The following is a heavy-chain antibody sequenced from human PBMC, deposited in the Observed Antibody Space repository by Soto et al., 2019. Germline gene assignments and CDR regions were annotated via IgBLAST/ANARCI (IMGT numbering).Heavy chain of an antibody. CDR2: IIPIFGTA. CDR3: ASPPIVATIVNYYYGMDV. J-gene: IGHJ6*02. Sequence: SVKVSCKASGYTFTSYGISWVRQAPGQGLEWMGGIIPIFGTADYAQKFQGRVTITADESTSTAYMELSSLRSEDTAVYHCASPPIVATIVNYYYGMDVWGQGTTVTVSS. CDR1: GYTFTSYG. D-gene: IGHD5-12*01. V-gene: IGHV1-69*13.